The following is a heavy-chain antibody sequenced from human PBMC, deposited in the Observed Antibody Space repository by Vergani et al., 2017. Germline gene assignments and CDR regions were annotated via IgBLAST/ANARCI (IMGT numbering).Heavy chain of an antibody. CDR2: ISRSSSTI. V-gene: IGHV3-48*01. CDR1: GSTFSSYA. D-gene: IGHD3/OR15-3a*01. CDR3: ARQDAYFGTGWDWFDP. Sequence: EVQLVESGGGLVQPGGSLRLSCAASGSTFSSYAMNWVRQAPGKGLEWVSYISRSSSTIYYADSVKGRFTISRDNAKNSLHLQMNNLRAEDTAVYYCARQDAYFGTGWDWFDPWGQGTLVTVSS. J-gene: IGHJ5*02.